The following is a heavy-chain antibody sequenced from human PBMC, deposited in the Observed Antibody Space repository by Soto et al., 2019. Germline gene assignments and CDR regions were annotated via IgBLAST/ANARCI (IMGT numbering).Heavy chain of an antibody. CDR1: GGSISSGGYY. CDR2: IYYSGST. CDR3: AGTSVVVPAAILNWFDP. J-gene: IGHJ5*02. V-gene: IGHV4-31*03. D-gene: IGHD2-2*01. Sequence: PSETLSLTCTVSGGSISSGGYYWSWIRQHPGKGLEWIGYIYYSGSTYYNPSLKSRVTISVDTSKNQFSLKLSSVTAADTAVYYCAGTSVVVPAAILNWFDPWGQGTLVTVSS.